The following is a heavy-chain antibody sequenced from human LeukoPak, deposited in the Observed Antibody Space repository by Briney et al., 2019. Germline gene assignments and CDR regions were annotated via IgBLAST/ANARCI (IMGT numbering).Heavy chain of an antibody. J-gene: IGHJ3*02. CDR1: AFTFTDYY. V-gene: IGHV1-2*02. Sequence: GASVKVSCKASAFTFTDYYIHWVRQAPGQGLEWMGWINPNSGATNSAQKFQGRVTMTRDMSTSTVNMELRSLRSDDTAVYYCARAFRSINVWGSAAYDAFDIWGQGTMVTVSS. D-gene: IGHD3-16*01. CDR2: INPNSGAT. CDR3: ARAFRSINVWGSAAYDAFDI.